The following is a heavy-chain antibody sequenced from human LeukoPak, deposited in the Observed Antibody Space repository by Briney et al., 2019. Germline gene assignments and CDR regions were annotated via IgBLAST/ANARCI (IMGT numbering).Heavy chain of an antibody. Sequence: GGSLRLSFAASGFTVSSNYMSWVRQAPGKGLEWVSVIYSGGSTYYADSVKGRFTISRDNSKNTLYLQMNSRRAEDTAVYYCARGGIAAAGTEYFDYWGQGTLVTVSS. CDR1: GFTVSSNY. CDR2: IYSGGST. CDR3: ARGGIAAAGTEYFDY. J-gene: IGHJ4*02. D-gene: IGHD6-13*01. V-gene: IGHV3-66*01.